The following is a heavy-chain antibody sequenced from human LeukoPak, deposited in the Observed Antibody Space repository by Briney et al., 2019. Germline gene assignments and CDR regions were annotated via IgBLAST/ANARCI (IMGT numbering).Heavy chain of an antibody. D-gene: IGHD3-10*01. Sequence: PGGSLRLSCAASGFTFSSYSMNWVRQAPGKGLEWVSSISSSSSYIYYADSVKGRFTISRDNAKNSLYLQMNSLRAEDTAVYYCARGDRSGNYYGSGSPRGQGTLVTVSS. CDR1: GFTFSSYS. CDR2: ISSSSSYI. CDR3: ARGDRSGNYYGSGSP. J-gene: IGHJ5*02. V-gene: IGHV3-21*01.